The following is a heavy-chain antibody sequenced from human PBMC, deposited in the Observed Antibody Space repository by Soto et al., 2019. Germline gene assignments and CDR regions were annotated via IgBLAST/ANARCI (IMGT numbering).Heavy chain of an antibody. V-gene: IGHV3-30*18. J-gene: IGHJ4*02. Sequence: QAQLVESGGGVVQPGRSLRLSCAASGFTFSSYGMHWVRQAPGKGLEWVAVISYDGSNKYYADSVKGRFTISRDNSKNTMYLQMNSLRAEDTAVYYCAKVGWFGESMAHLGYWGQGTLVTVSS. D-gene: IGHD3-10*01. CDR1: GFTFSSYG. CDR3: AKVGWFGESMAHLGY. CDR2: ISYDGSNK.